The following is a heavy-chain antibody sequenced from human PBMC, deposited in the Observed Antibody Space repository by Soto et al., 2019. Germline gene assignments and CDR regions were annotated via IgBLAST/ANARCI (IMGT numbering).Heavy chain of an antibody. Sequence: TVAGGNIGNIRCCWSWIRQPPGKGLEWIGSIYYSGSTYYNPSLKSRVTISVDTSKNQFSLKLSSVTAADTAVYYCARDYDSSGDYWGQGTLVTVPQ. CDR2: IYYSGST. CDR3: ARDYDSSGDY. J-gene: IGHJ4*02. CDR1: GGNIGNIRCC. V-gene: IGHV4-39*01. D-gene: IGHD3-22*01.